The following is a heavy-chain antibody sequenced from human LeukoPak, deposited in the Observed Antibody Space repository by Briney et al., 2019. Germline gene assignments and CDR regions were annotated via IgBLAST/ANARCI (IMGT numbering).Heavy chain of an antibody. D-gene: IGHD2-21*02. CDR2: IKGGGGDP. CDR3: AKGGHDFNPFYC. V-gene: IGHV3-23*01. CDR1: GVTFRTYA. J-gene: IGHJ4*02. Sequence: GGSLRLSCAASGVTFRTYAMGWVRQAPGKGLEWVSSIKGGGGDPFYAESVRGRFTISRDNSKNTLYLQLNSLRAEDTAVYFCAKGGHDFNPFYCWGQGTLVTVSS.